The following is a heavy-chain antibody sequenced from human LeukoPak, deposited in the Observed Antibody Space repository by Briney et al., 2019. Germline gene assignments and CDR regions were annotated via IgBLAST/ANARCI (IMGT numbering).Heavy chain of an antibody. CDR3: ARAYHEDYYFDF. CDR2: ISYDGDDQ. Sequence: GGPLRLSCAASTFSFSDYPLHWVRQAPGKGLEWVAVISYDGDDQYYAHSVKGRFTISRDNSKNTLYLQMDSLISDDTAVYYCARAYHEDYYFDFWGQGTLVIVSS. J-gene: IGHJ4*02. CDR1: TFSFSDYP. D-gene: IGHD1-14*01. V-gene: IGHV3-30*08.